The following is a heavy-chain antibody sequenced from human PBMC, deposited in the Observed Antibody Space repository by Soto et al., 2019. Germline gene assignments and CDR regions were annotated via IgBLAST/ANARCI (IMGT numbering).Heavy chain of an antibody. J-gene: IGHJ4*02. V-gene: IGHV1-3*01. CDR1: GYTFTSYG. Sequence: GASVKVSCKASGYTFTSYGISWVRQAPGQRPEWMGLINAGNGDTKYSQKFQGRVIITRDTSASTVNMELSSLRSDDTAVYYCARSHTLITQQSTKGLHYWGQGTLVTVSS. CDR3: ARSHTLITQQSTKGLHY. D-gene: IGHD4-4*01. CDR2: INAGNGDT.